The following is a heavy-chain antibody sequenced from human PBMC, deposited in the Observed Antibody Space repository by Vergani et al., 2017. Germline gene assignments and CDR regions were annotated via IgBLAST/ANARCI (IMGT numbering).Heavy chain of an antibody. Sequence: QVQLVESGGGVVQPGGSLRLSCIASGFTFRIYGMHWVRQAPGKGLEWVAFIRYDGTKRFYGDSVKGRFTISRDNSQTTVFLQMNSLRADDSAVYYCARDSSLMRYGSGRNYYYGMDVWGQGTTVTVSS. V-gene: IGHV3-30*02. D-gene: IGHD3-10*01. J-gene: IGHJ6*02. CDR3: ARDSSLMRYGSGRNYYYGMDV. CDR2: IRYDGTKR. CDR1: GFTFRIYG.